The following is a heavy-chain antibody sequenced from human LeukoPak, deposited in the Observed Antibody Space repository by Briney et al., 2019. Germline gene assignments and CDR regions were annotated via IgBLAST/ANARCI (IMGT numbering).Heavy chain of an antibody. J-gene: IGHJ4*02. V-gene: IGHV4-38-2*01. Sequence: SETLSLTCAVSGYSISSGYYWGWIRQPPGKGLEWIGTIYHSGSTYYNPSLKSRVTISVDTSKNQFSLKLTSVTAADTAVDYCARVRGYCSSTICYRYYFDYWGQGTLVTVSS. D-gene: IGHD2-2*01. CDR2: IYHSGST. CDR1: GYSISSGYY. CDR3: ARVRGYCSSTICYRYYFDY.